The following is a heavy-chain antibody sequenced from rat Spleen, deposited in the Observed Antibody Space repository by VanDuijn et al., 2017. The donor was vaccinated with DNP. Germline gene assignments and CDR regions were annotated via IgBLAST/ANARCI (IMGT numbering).Heavy chain of an antibody. CDR3: ARRGGDY. Sequence: EVQLVESGGDLVQPGRSLKLSCVASGFPFNNYWMNWIRQVPGKELERVASITRRGGSTYYPDSVKGRFTISRDNAKNTLYLQMNSLRSEDTATYYCARRGGDYWGQGVMVTVSS. V-gene: IGHV5-31*01. J-gene: IGHJ2*01. CDR1: GFPFNNYW. D-gene: IGHD1-11*01. CDR2: ITRRGGST.